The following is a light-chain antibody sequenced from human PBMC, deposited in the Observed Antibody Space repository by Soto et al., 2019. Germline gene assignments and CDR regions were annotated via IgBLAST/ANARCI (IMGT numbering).Light chain of an antibody. CDR1: QSLIHSDGSTY. CDR3: MQGTHWQWT. V-gene: IGKV2-30*02. J-gene: IGKJ1*01. Sequence: DVVMTQSPLSLPVTLGQPASISCRSSQSLIHSDGSTYLSWFQQRPGRSPRRLIYEVSDRDSGVPDRFSGSGSGTDFKLKISRVEAEYVGVYYCMQGTHWQWTFDQGTEVEIK. CDR2: EVS.